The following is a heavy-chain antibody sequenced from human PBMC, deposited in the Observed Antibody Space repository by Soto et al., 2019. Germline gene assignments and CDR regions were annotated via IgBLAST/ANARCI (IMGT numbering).Heavy chain of an antibody. Sequence: GGSLRLSCAASGFTFSSYAMSWVRQAPGKGLEWVSAISGSGGSTYSEESVKGRFTISRDNSKNTLYLQLNSLRAEDTAVYYCAKDWPCIAAAGTFDYWGQGTLVPVSS. CDR3: AKDWPCIAAAGTFDY. CDR2: ISGSGGST. J-gene: IGHJ4*02. V-gene: IGHV3-23*01. D-gene: IGHD6-13*01. CDR1: GFTFSSYA.